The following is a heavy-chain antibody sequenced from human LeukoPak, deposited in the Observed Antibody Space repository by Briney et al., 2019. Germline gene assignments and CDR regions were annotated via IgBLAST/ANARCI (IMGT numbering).Heavy chain of an antibody. V-gene: IGHV3-20*04. CDR1: GFIFDDYG. CDR2: INWNGGST. J-gene: IGHJ3*02. D-gene: IGHD3-22*01. CDR3: ARDRTMIVVVPDAFDI. Sequence: PGGSLRLSCAASGFIFDDYGMSWVRQAPGKGLEWVSGINWNGGSTGYADSVKGRFTISRDNAKNSLYLQMNSLRAEDTTLYYCARDRTMIVVVPDAFDIWGKGTMVTVSS.